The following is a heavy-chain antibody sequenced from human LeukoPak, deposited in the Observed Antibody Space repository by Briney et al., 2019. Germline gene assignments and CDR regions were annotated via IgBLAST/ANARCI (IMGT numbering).Heavy chain of an antibody. CDR2: IYYSGST. J-gene: IGHJ3*02. CDR3: ARDPLFAYYYDSSGYPNGAFDI. V-gene: IGHV4-31*03. Sequence: SETLSLTCTVSGGSISSGGYYWSWIRQHPGKGLEWIGYIYYSGSTYYNPSLKSRVTISVDTSKNQFSLKLSSVTAADTAVYYCARDPLFAYYYDSSGYPNGAFDIWGQGTMVTVSS. CDR1: GGSISSGGYY. D-gene: IGHD3-22*01.